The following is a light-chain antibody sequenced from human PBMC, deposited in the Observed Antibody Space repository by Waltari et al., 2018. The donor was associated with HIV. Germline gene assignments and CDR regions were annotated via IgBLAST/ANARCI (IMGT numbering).Light chain of an antibody. CDR1: SRAVGGYNF. V-gene: IGLV2-23*02. CDR2: EVS. CDR3: CAYAGSTTYVI. Sequence: QSALTQPAPVFGSPGQSYTISCTGTSRAVGGYNFVSWYQQHPGKAPKLMIYEVSKRPSGVSNRFSGSKSGNTASLTISGLQAEDEADYYCCAYAGSTTYVIFGGGTKLTVL. J-gene: IGLJ2*01.